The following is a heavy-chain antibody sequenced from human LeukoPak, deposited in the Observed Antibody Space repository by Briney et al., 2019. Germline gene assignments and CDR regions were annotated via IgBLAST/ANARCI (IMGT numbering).Heavy chain of an antibody. CDR2: ISGSGGSI. J-gene: IGHJ4*02. CDR3: AKGGDGYNYYFDY. Sequence: GGSLRLSCTASGFTFSDYAMSWVRQAPGKGLEWVSGISGSGGSIRYADSVKGRFIISRDNSRNTLYLQMNSLRAEDTAVYYCAKGGDGYNYYFDYWGRETLVTVS. CDR1: GFTFSDYA. D-gene: IGHD5-24*01. V-gene: IGHV3-23*01.